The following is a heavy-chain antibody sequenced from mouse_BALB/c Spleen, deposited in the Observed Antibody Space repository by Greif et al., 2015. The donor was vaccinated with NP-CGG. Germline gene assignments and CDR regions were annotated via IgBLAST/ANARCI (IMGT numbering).Heavy chain of an antibody. V-gene: IGHV1-77*01. CDR3: AREGVRRAMDY. J-gene: IGHJ4*01. CDR2: IYPGSGNT. Sequence: VKLVESGAELARPGASVKLSCRASGYTFTDYYINWVKQRTGQGLEWIGEIYPGSGNTYYNEKFKGKATLTADKSSSTAYMQLSSLTSEDSAVYFCAREGVRRAMDYWGQGTSVTVSS. D-gene: IGHD2-14*01. CDR1: GYTFTDYY.